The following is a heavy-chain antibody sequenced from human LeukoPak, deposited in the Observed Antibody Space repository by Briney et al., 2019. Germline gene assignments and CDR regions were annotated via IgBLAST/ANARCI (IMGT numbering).Heavy chain of an antibody. CDR2: IYSGGST. J-gene: IGHJ6*04. D-gene: IGHD3-9*01. V-gene: IGHV3-53*01. Sequence: GRSLRLSCAASGFTVSSNYMSWVRQAPGKGLDMVSVIYSGGSTYYADSVKGRFTISRDNSKKTLYLQMNSLRAEDTAVYYFFRERTAYDILTGSNYYYGMDVWGKGTTVTVSS. CDR1: GFTVSSNY. CDR3: FRERTAYDILTGSNYYYGMDV.